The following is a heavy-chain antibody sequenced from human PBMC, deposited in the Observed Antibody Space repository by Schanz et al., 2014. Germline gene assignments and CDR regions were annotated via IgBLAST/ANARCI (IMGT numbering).Heavy chain of an antibody. V-gene: IGHV3-53*01. CDR2: IYSDGST. J-gene: IGHJ3*02. D-gene: IGHD2-2*01. CDR1: GFTVSSNY. Sequence: EVQLVESGGGLIQPGGSLRLSCVASGFTVSSNYMSWVRQAPGKGLEWVSVIYSDGSTYYGDSVKGRFTISRDNSKNTLYLQMNSLRDEDTAMYYCAKRCSSTSCSHGAFDIWGQGTMVTVSS. CDR3: AKRCSSTSCSHGAFDI.